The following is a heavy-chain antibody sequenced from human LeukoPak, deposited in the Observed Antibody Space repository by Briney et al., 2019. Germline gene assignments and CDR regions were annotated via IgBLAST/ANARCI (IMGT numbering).Heavy chain of an antibody. J-gene: IGHJ3*01. V-gene: IGHV4-39*01. Sequence: SETLSLTCTVSGVSISSSSYFWGWIRQPPGKGLEWIGSIFQSGSTSYNPSLRSRVTISKDTSKNQFSLRLSSVTAADTAVYYCAGLASYYYHTGGLWGQGTMVTVSS. CDR2: IFQSGST. CDR1: GVSISSSSYF. CDR3: AGLASYYYHTGGL. D-gene: IGHD3-22*01.